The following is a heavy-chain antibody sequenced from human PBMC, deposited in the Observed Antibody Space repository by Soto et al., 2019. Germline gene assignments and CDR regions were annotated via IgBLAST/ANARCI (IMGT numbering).Heavy chain of an antibody. CDR3: ARYRISGSWSKFDY. J-gene: IGHJ4*02. D-gene: IGHD6-13*01. V-gene: IGHV4-31*03. CDR2: IYYSGST. CDR1: GVSISSGGYY. Sequence: PSETLSLTCTVSGVSISSGGYYWSWIRQHPGKGLQWIGNIYYSGSTNYNPSLKSRIIISLDTSKNQFSLKLSSVTAADTAVYFCARYRISGSWSKFDYWGQGTLVTVS.